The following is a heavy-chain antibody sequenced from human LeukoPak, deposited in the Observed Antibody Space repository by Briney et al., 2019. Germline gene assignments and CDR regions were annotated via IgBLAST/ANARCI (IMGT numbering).Heavy chain of an antibody. V-gene: IGHV1-69*05. CDR3: AIDYGESLDY. J-gene: IGHJ4*02. CDR2: IIPIFGTA. D-gene: IGHD4-17*01. CDR1: RGTFSSYA. Sequence: ASVKVSCKASRGTFSSYAISWVRQAPGQGLEWMGGIIPIFGTANYAQKFQGRVTITTDDSTSPAYMELSSLRSDDTAVYYCAIDYGESLDYWGQGTLVTVSS.